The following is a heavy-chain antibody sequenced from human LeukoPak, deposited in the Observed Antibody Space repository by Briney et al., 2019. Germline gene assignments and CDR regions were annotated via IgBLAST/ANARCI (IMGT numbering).Heavy chain of an antibody. Sequence: SQTLSLTCTVSGGSISSGGCYWSWIRQHPGKGLEWIGYIYYSGSTHYNPSLKSRVTISVDTSKNQFSLKLSSVTAADTAVYYCARARVRWPFDYWGQGTLVTVSS. CDR2: IYYSGST. D-gene: IGHD4-23*01. CDR1: GGSISSGGCY. V-gene: IGHV4-31*03. J-gene: IGHJ4*02. CDR3: ARARVRWPFDY.